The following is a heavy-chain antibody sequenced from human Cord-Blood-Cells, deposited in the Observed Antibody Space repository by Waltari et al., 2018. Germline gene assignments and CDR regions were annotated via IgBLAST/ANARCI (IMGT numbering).Heavy chain of an antibody. CDR3: ARDSSGWYDWYFDL. V-gene: IGHV1-3*01. CDR1: GYTFTSYA. D-gene: IGHD6-19*01. CDR2: INAGNGNT. J-gene: IGHJ2*01. Sequence: QVQLVQSGAEVKKPGASVTVSCKASGYTFTSYAMHWVRQAPGQRLEWMGWINAGNGNTKYSQKFQGRVTITRDTSASTAYMELSSLRSEDTAVYYCARDSSGWYDWYFDLWGRGTLVTVSS.